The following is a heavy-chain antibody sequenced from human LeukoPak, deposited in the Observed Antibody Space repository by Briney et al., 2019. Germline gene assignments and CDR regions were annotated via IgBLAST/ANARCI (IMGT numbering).Heavy chain of an antibody. Sequence: GVSLRLSCAASGFTFSNYWMHWVRHAPGKGLVWVSRINSGGRSTPYTDSVKGRCTISRDNAKNTLYLQMNSLRAEDTALYYCARVAIDFDYWGQGTLVTVSS. CDR3: ARVAIDFDY. V-gene: IGHV3-74*03. CDR1: GFTFSNYW. CDR2: INSGGRST. J-gene: IGHJ4*02.